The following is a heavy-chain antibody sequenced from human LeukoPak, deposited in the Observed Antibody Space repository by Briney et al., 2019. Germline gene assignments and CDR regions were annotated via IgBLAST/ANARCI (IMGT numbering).Heavy chain of an antibody. D-gene: IGHD1-26*01. V-gene: IGHV4-61*02. Sequence: SETLSLTCSVSGDSISSGRYYWSWIRQSAGKGLEWIGRIYSSGSTHYNPSLKSRVSISRDTSKNQFSLTLNSVTAADTAVYYCARLGSGSYYDSRGQFDYWGQGTLVTVSS. CDR2: IYSSGST. J-gene: IGHJ4*02. CDR3: ARLGSGSYYDSRGQFDY. CDR1: GDSISSGRYY.